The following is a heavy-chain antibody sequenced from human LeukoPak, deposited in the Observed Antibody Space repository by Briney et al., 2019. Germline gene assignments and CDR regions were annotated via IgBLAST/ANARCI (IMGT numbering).Heavy chain of an antibody. Sequence: SETLSLTCTVSGGSISSYYWSWIRQPPGKGLEWIGYIYYSRSTNYNPSLKSRVTISVDTSKNQFSLKLSSVTAADTAVYYCARVQIIVGATFSDYFDYWGQGTLVTVSS. V-gene: IGHV4-59*01. D-gene: IGHD1-26*01. CDR1: GGSISSYY. CDR3: ARVQIIVGATFSDYFDY. J-gene: IGHJ4*02. CDR2: IYYSRST.